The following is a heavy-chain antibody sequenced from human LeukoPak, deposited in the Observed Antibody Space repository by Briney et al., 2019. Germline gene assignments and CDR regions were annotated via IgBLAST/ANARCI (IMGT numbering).Heavy chain of an antibody. J-gene: IGHJ6*02. CDR3: ARVNRELRYYYGMDV. CDR1: GGTFSSYA. CDR2: IIPIFGTA. V-gene: IGHV1-69*13. Sequence: ASEKVSCKASGGTFSSYAINWVRQAPGQGLEWMGGIIPIFGTANYAQKFQGRVTITADESTSTAYMELSSLRSEDTAVYYCARVNRELRYYYGMDVWGQGTTVTVSS. D-gene: IGHD1-26*01.